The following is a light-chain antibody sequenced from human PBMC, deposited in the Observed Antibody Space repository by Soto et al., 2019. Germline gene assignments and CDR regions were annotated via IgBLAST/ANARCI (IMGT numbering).Light chain of an antibody. CDR1: QSVSSN. CDR2: GAS. J-gene: IGKJ1*01. CDR3: HQYNNCPRT. V-gene: IGKV3-15*01. Sequence: EXVMTQFPATLSVSTGERATLSCRASQSVSSNLAWYQQKPGQAPRLPIYGASTRATGIPARFSGSGSGTKFTLPTPTLHSEDFAFYYCHQYNNCPRTFAQGPKVDTK.